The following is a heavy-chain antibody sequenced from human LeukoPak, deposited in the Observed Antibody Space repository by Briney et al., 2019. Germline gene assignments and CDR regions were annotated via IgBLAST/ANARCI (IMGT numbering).Heavy chain of an antibody. V-gene: IGHV3-9*03. D-gene: IGHD3-22*01. CDR3: AKDIGYYYDSSGYYDY. CDR2: ISWNSGSI. Sequence: PGGSLRLSCAASGFTFDDYAMHWVRQAPGKGLEWVSRISWNSGSIGYTDSVKGRFTISRDNAKNSLYLQMNSLGAEDMALYYCAKDIGYYYDSSGYYDYWGQGTLVTVSS. CDR1: GFTFDDYA. J-gene: IGHJ4*02.